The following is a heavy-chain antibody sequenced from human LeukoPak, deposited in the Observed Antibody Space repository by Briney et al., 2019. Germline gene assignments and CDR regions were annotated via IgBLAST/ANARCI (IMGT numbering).Heavy chain of an antibody. V-gene: IGHV1-46*01. D-gene: IGHD3-16*01. CDR2: INPSGGST. CDR1: GYTFTNYY. CDR3: ARDGGAHQFDY. J-gene: IGHJ4*02. Sequence: ASVKVSCKASGYTFTNYYMHWVRQAPGQGLGWMGIINPSGGSTTYAQMFQGRVTMTRDTSTSTVYMELSSLRSEDTAVYYCARDGGAHQFDYWGQGTLVTVSS.